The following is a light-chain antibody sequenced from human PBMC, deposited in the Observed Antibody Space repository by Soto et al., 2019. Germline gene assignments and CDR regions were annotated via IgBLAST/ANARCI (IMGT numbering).Light chain of an antibody. Sequence: QSALTQPASVSGSPGQSITISCTGTSSDVGSYNLVSWYQQHPGKAPKLMIYEGSKWPSGVSNRFSGSKSGNTASLTVSGLQAEDEADYYCSSYAGSNNWVFGGGTKLTVL. V-gene: IGLV2-14*02. CDR2: EGS. CDR3: SSYAGSNNWV. J-gene: IGLJ3*02. CDR1: SSDVGSYNL.